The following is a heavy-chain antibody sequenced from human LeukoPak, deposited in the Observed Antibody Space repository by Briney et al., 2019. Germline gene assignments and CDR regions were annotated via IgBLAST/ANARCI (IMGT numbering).Heavy chain of an antibody. CDR1: GGSFSAYY. CDR2: INHSGST. V-gene: IGHV4-34*01. Sequence: SETLSLTCAVYGGSFSAYYWSWIRQPPGKGLEWIGEINHSGSTNYNPSLKSRVTISVDTSKNQFSLKLSSVTAADTAVYYCARAYWNDSVGVRVHYFDCWGQGTLVTVSS. J-gene: IGHJ4*02. D-gene: IGHD1-1*01. CDR3: ARAYWNDSVGVRVHYFDC.